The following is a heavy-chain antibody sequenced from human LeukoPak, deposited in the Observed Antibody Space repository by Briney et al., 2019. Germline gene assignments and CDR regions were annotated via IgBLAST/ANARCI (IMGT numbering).Heavy chain of an antibody. CDR2: IRYDGSNK. D-gene: IGHD3-10*01. CDR3: AKSYSDYYYYMDV. Sequence: GGSLRLSCAASGFTFSSYGMHWVRQAPGKGLEWGAFIRYDGSNKYYADSVKGRFTISRDNSKNTLYLQMNSLRADDTAVYYCAKSYSDYYYYMDVWGKGATVTVSS. CDR1: GFTFSSYG. J-gene: IGHJ6*03. V-gene: IGHV3-30*02.